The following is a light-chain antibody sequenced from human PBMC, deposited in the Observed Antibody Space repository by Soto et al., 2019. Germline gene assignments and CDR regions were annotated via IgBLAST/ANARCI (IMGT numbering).Light chain of an antibody. V-gene: IGKV1-5*03. Sequence: PSTLSASVGDRVTTTCRASQSISNWLAWYQQKPGKAPKLLIYKASSLETVVPSRFSGSRSGTEFTLTISSLQPDDFATYYCQQYGDSPLTSGPGTKVDIK. CDR2: KAS. CDR1: QSISNW. CDR3: QQYGDSPLT. J-gene: IGKJ3*01.